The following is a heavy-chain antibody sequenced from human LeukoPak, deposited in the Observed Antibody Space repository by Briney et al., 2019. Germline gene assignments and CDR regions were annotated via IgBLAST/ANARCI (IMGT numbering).Heavy chain of an antibody. V-gene: IGHV3-23*01. CDR1: GFTFTTYA. Sequence: GGSLRLSCAASGFTFTTYAMSWVRQAPGKGLEWVSAISGRGGTTYYADSVKGRFTISRDNSKNTVSLQMNSLRAEDTAVYYCATVRGAVAITFLDYWGQGTLVTVSS. CDR2: ISGRGGTT. CDR3: ATVRGAVAITFLDY. J-gene: IGHJ4*02. D-gene: IGHD3-22*01.